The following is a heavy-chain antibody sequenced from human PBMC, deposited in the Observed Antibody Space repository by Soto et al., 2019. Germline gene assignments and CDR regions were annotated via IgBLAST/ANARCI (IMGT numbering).Heavy chain of an antibody. J-gene: IGHJ4*02. V-gene: IGHV1-2*02. D-gene: IGHD3-16*01. CDR2: INPDKGDT. Sequence: GASVKISCKASGYTFTGYYIHWVRQAPGQGLEWMGWINPDKGDTGYAQKFQGRVTMTRDTSTSTGYMELIGLRSDDTAVYFCARDYEAGNIDYWGQGTLVTVSS. CDR1: GYTFTGYY. CDR3: ARDYEAGNIDY.